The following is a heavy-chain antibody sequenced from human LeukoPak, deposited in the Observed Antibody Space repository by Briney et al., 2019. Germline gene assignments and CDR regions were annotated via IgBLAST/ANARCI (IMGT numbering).Heavy chain of an antibody. Sequence: SETLSLTCAVSGDSISSTNWWSWIRQPPGKGLEWIGYIYYSGSTNYNPSLKSRVTISVDTSKNQFSLKLSSVTAADTAVYYCARESDADGMDVWGQGTTVTVSS. CDR1: GDSISSTNW. J-gene: IGHJ6*02. CDR2: IYYSGST. CDR3: ARESDADGMDV. V-gene: IGHV4-61*01.